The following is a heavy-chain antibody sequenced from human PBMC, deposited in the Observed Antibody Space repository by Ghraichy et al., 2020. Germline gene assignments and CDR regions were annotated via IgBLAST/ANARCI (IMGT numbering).Heavy chain of an antibody. CDR2: INHSGST. CDR1: GGSFSGYY. D-gene: IGHD6-19*01. CDR3: ARGRSGGYSSGWYSVYYYGIDV. J-gene: IGHJ6*02. V-gene: IGHV4-34*01. Sequence: SETLSLTCAVYGGSFSGYYWSWIRQPPGKGLEWIGEINHSGSTNYNPSLKSRVTISVDTSKNQFSLKLSSVTAADTAVYYCARGRSGGYSSGWYSVYYYGIDVWGQGTTVTVSS.